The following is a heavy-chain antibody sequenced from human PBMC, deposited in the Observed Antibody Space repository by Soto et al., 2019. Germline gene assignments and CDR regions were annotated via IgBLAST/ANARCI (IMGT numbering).Heavy chain of an antibody. CDR2: IYYSGST. CDR1: GGSISSYY. V-gene: IGHV4-59*01. D-gene: IGHD3-3*01. J-gene: IGHJ4*02. CDR3: ARDTTKRTIFGVVIIGSFDY. Sequence: SQTLSLTCTVSGGSISSYYWSWIRQPPGKGLEWIGYIYYSGSTNYNPSLKSRVTISVDTSKNQFSLKLSSVTAADTAVYYCARDTTKRTIFGVVIIGSFDYWGQGTLVTVSS.